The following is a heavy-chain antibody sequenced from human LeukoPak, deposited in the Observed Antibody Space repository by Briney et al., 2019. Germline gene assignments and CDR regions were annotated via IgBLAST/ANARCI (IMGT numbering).Heavy chain of an antibody. Sequence: SETLSLTCTVSGDSISSGSYYWGWIRQPPGRGLEWIGIIYHSGTTYYNPSLKSRVTISVDTSKNQFSLKLSSVTAADTAVYYCARYGKNTKTFGPWGQGTLVTVSS. J-gene: IGHJ5*02. CDR1: GDSISSGSYY. CDR2: IYHSGTT. D-gene: IGHD2-8*01. CDR3: ARYGKNTKTFGP. V-gene: IGHV4-39*01.